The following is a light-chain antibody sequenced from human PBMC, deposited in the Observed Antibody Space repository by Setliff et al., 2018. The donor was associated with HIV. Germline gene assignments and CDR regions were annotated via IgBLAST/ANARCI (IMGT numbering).Light chain of an antibody. CDR3: SSYTSHSLFV. CDR1: SSDIGAFNY. Sequence: SALTQPASVSGSPGQSITISRTGTSSDIGAFNYVSWYQQYPGKVPKLMIYEVSNRPSGISTRFSGSKSANTASLTISGLQAEDEADYYCSSYTSHSLFVFGPGTKVTVL. V-gene: IGLV2-14*01. CDR2: EVS. J-gene: IGLJ1*01.